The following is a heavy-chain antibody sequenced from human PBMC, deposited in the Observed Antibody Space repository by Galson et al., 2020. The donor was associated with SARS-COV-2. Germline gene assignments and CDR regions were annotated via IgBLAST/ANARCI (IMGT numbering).Heavy chain of an antibody. J-gene: IGHJ4*02. Sequence: SGPPLVQLTQPFTLTRTFSRFLPSTSGVGVVWIRQPPGKALEWPSLLHWDDDKRYNPSLKSRLTTTKDTTKNQVVLTMTHMVPVDTAKYYCAHKRPWVGGSGFDYWGQGTLVTVSS. CDR3: AHKRPWVGGSGFDY. D-gene: IGHD3-16*01. CDR1: RFLPSTSGVG. V-gene: IGHV2-5*02. CDR2: LHWDDDK.